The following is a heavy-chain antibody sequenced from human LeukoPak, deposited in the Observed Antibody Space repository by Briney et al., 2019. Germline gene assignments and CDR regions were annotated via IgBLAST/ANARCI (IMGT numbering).Heavy chain of an antibody. Sequence: GSLSLSCAASGFTFSSYSMNWVRQAPGKGLEGVSSTSSSSSYIYYADSVKGRFITYRDNAKTSLYLQMNSLRAENRGVYYCARDARIAVAGTSPESSDYWGQGTLVTVSS. V-gene: IGHV3-21*01. CDR2: TSSSSSYI. J-gene: IGHJ4*02. CDR3: ARDARIAVAGTSPESSDY. D-gene: IGHD6-19*01. CDR1: GFTFSSYS.